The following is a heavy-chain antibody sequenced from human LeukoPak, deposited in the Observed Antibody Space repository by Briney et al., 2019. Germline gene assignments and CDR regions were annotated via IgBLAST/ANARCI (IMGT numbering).Heavy chain of an antibody. V-gene: IGHV3-23*01. J-gene: IGHJ4*02. CDR1: GFSISNYG. CDR3: ARAPDSGSYTEGGFDY. Sequence: PGGSLRLSCAASGFSISNYGVNWVRQAPGKGLEWVSAISGSGGSTYYADSVKGRFTISRDNSKNTLYLQMNSLRAEDTAVYYCARAPDSGSYTEGGFDYWGQGTLVTVSS. CDR2: ISGSGGST. D-gene: IGHD1-26*01.